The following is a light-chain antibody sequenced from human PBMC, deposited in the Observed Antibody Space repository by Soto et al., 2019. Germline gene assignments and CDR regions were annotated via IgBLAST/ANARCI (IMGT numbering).Light chain of an antibody. V-gene: IGLV2-14*01. J-gene: IGLJ2*01. CDR2: EVS. CDR3: SSYITNSVI. Sequence: QSALTQPASVSGSLGQSITISCTGTSSDVGSFNYVSWYRQSPTKAPELIIYEVSNRPSGVSNRFSGSKSGNTASLTISGLQDEDEANYYCSSYITNSVIFGGGTQLTVL. CDR1: SSDVGSFNY.